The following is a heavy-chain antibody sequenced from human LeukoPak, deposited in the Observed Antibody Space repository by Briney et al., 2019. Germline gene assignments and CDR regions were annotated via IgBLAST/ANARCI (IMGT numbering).Heavy chain of an antibody. D-gene: IGHD5-12*01. Sequence: ASVKVSCKASGYTFTSYGISWVRQAPGQGLEWMGWISAYNGNTNYAQKLQGRVTITRDTSASTAYMELSSLRSEDTAVYYCARGSRWISAFWFDPWGQGTLVTVSS. V-gene: IGHV1-18*01. J-gene: IGHJ5*02. CDR3: ARGSRWISAFWFDP. CDR1: GYTFTSYG. CDR2: ISAYNGNT.